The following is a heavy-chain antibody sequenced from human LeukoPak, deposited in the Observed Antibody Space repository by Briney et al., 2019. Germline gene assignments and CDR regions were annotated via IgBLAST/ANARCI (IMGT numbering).Heavy chain of an antibody. CDR2: IYFRGTT. CDR1: GGSISSSSDL. J-gene: IGHJ3*02. Sequence: SETLSLTCTVSGGSISSSSDLWGRIRQPPGKGLEWIGAIYFRGTTYYNPSLKSRVTISVDTSKSQFSLNLNSVTAADTAVYYCARMVIRAYCSGGSCYEHAFDIWGQGTMVTVSS. D-gene: IGHD2-15*01. V-gene: IGHV4-39*01. CDR3: ARMVIRAYCSGGSCYEHAFDI.